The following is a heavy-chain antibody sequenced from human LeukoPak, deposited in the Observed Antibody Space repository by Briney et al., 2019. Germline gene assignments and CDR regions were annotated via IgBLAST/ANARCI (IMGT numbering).Heavy chain of an antibody. CDR2: ITSSGTYI. V-gene: IGHV3-21*01. CDR1: GFTFSNYN. CDR3: ARWDSGRTY. D-gene: IGHD6-19*01. J-gene: IGHJ4*02. Sequence: KAGGSLRLSCAASGFTFSNYNMNWVRQAPGKTMEWVSSITSSGTYIFYADSVRGRFTISRDNAKNSLYLQMDSLGPEDTAVYYCARWDSGRTYWGQGTLVTVSS.